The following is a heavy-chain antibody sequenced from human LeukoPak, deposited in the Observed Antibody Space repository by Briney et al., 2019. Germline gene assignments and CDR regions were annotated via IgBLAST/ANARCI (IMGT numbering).Heavy chain of an antibody. J-gene: IGHJ5*02. CDR1: GGSFSGYY. V-gene: IGHV4-34*01. D-gene: IGHD1-1*01. Sequence: SETLSLTCAVYGGSFSGYYWSWIRQPPGKGLEWIGEINHSGSANYNPSLKSRVTISVDTPKNQFSLKLSSVTAADTAVYYCAKDRNGRTGWFDTWGQGTLVTVSS. CDR2: INHSGSA. CDR3: AKDRNGRTGWFDT.